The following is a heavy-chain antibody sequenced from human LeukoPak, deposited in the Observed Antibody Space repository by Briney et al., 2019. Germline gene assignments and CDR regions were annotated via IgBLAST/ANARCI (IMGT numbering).Heavy chain of an antibody. CDR3: ARGSVVVVAATPYDAFDI. J-gene: IGHJ3*02. D-gene: IGHD2-15*01. CDR2: MNPNSGNT. Sequence: ASVKVSCKASGYTFTSYDINWVRQATGQGLEWMGWMNPNSGNTGYAQKFQGRVTITRNTSISTAYMELSSLRSEDTAVYYCARGSVVVVAATPYDAFDIWGQGTMVTVSS. CDR1: GYTFTSYD. V-gene: IGHV1-8*03.